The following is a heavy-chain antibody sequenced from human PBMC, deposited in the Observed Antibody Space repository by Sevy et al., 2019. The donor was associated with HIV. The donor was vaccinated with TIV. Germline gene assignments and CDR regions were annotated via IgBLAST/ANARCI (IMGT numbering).Heavy chain of an antibody. CDR1: GGSITSLY. CDR3: AGENARGRGYS. V-gene: IGHV4-59*08. CDR2: IYYNGDI. J-gene: IGHJ5*01. D-gene: IGHD3-3*02. Sequence: SETLSITCTVSGGSITSLYWNWIRQPPGKGLEWIANIYYNGDINYNPSLKSRVTLSLDTSNNQFSLRLSSVTAEDTAMYYCAGENARGRGYSGGQGTLVTVSS.